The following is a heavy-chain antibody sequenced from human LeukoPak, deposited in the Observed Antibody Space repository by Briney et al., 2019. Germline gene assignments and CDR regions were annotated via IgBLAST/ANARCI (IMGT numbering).Heavy chain of an antibody. CDR1: GYTFTSYD. Sequence: ASVKVYCKASGYTFTSYDINWVRQATGQGLEWMGWMNPNSGNSGYAQKFQGRVTMTRNTSISTAYMELSSLRSEDTAVYYCARSYYDSSGYHRDYFDYWGQGTLVTVSS. D-gene: IGHD3-22*01. V-gene: IGHV1-8*01. CDR3: ARSYYDSSGYHRDYFDY. J-gene: IGHJ4*02. CDR2: MNPNSGNS.